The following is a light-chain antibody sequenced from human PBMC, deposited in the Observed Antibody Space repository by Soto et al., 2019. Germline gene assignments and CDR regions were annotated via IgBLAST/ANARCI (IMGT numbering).Light chain of an antibody. CDR3: CSYAGSFTVV. CDR2: DVN. CDR1: SNDVGNYNY. J-gene: IGLJ2*01. V-gene: IGLV2-11*01. Sequence: QSALTQPHSVSGSPGQSVTISCTGTSNDVGNYNYVSWYQQHPGKAPKLMIYDVNRRPSGVPDRFSGSKSGNTASLTISGVQAEDEADYYCCSYAGSFTVVFGGGTKLTVL.